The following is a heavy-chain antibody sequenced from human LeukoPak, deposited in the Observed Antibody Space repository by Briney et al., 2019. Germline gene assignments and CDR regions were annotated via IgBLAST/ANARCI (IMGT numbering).Heavy chain of an antibody. CDR3: ARVLGTYYDFWSGSRYFDY. Sequence: ASVKVSCKASGYTFTSYGISWVRQAPGQGLEWMGWISAYNGNTNYAQKLQGRVTMTTDTSTSTAYMELGSLRSDDTAVYYCARVLGTYYDFWSGSRYFDYWGQGTLVTVSS. CDR2: ISAYNGNT. D-gene: IGHD3-3*01. CDR1: GYTFTSYG. J-gene: IGHJ4*02. V-gene: IGHV1-18*01.